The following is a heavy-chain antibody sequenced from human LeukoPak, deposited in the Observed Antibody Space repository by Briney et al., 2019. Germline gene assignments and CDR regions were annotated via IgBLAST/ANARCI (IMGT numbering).Heavy chain of an antibody. D-gene: IGHD6-19*01. CDR1: GYTFTGYY. CDR2: ISPNSGGT. CDR3: ARVEIAVAGTEDY. J-gene: IGHJ4*02. V-gene: IGHV1-2*02. Sequence: ASVKVSCKASGYTFTGYYMHWVRQAPGQGLEWMGWISPNSGGTNYAQKFQGRVTMTRDTSISTAYMELSRLRSDDTAVYYCARVEIAVAGTEDYWGQGTLVTVSS.